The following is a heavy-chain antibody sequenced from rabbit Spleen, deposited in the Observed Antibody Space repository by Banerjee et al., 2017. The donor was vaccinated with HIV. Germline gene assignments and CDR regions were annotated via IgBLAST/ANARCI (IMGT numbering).Heavy chain of an antibody. Sequence: QEQLEESGGGLVEPEGSLTLTCKASGFSFSDRDVMCWVRQAPGKGLEWIACINIVTGKSVYASWAKGRFTMSRTSSTTVTLQMTSLTAADTATYFCARGFHNDGDGWNVWGPGTLVTVS. D-gene: IGHD2-1*01. CDR2: INIVTGKS. V-gene: IGHV1S45*01. CDR1: GFSFSDRDV. J-gene: IGHJ4*01. CDR3: ARGFHNDGDGWNV.